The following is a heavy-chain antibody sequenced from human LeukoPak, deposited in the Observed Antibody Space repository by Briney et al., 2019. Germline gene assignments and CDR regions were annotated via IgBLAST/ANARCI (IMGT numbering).Heavy chain of an antibody. CDR2: IYYSGST. CDR1: GGSVSSGSYY. J-gene: IGHJ6*02. D-gene: IGHD2-2*01. V-gene: IGHV4-61*01. CDR3: ARVRVRYCSSTSCYADYYYYYGMDV. Sequence: PSETLSLTCTVSGGSVSSGSYYWSWIRQPPGKGLEWIGYIYYSGSTNYNPSLKSRVTISVDTSKNQFSLKLSSVTAADTAVYYCARVRVRYCSSTSCYADYYYYYGMDVWGQGTTVTVSS.